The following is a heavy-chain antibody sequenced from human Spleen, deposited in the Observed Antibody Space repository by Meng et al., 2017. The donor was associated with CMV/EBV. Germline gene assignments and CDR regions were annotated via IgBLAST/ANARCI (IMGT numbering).Heavy chain of an antibody. CDR3: ARSYVAAAVPTY. CDR2: IHPHRGDT. V-gene: IGHV1-2*02. D-gene: IGHD6-13*01. J-gene: IGHJ4*02. Sequence: ASVKVSCKASGYTFTAHYFHWVRQAPGQGLEWMGWIHPHRGDTNYAQQFQGRVTLTRDTSINTGYMELTRLTSDDTAVYDCARSYVAAAVPTYWGQGTLVTVSS. CDR1: GYTFTAHY.